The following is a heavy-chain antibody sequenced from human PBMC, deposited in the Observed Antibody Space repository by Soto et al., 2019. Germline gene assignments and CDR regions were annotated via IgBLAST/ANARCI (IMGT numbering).Heavy chain of an antibody. V-gene: IGHV2-5*02. Sequence: GSGATLVNPTQTLTLTCTLSGFSLSTGGVGVGWIRQSPGKALEWLAVIYWDDVKHYSPSLERRLTITKDTSESEVVLTMTNMDPVDTATYDCACNGSGDYALDYWGQGILVTVSS. CDR2: IYWDDVK. CDR3: ACNGSGDYALDY. CDR1: GFSLSTGGVG. J-gene: IGHJ4*02. D-gene: IGHD4-17*01.